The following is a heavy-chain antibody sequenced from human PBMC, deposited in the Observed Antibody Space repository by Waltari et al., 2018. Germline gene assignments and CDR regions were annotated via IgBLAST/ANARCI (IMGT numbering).Heavy chain of an antibody. J-gene: IGHJ4*02. CDR3: TRGFWLFGGHFFDY. V-gene: IGHV4-4*07. CDR2: VHTSGDT. Sequence: QVQLQESGPGLVKPSETLSLTCTVSGGTIMNYRWTWVRQTAGKGLEWIGRVHTSGDTNFNPSLKSRLTLSTDTSKNQFSLQLRSVTAADTAVYYCTRGFWLFGGHFFDYWGQGILVTVSS. D-gene: IGHD3-9*01. CDR1: GGTIMNYR.